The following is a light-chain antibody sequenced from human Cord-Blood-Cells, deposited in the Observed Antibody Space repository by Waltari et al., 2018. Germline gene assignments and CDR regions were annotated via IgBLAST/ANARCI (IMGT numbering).Light chain of an antibody. Sequence: QSVLTQPPSVSGAPGQRVTISCTGSSSNIGAGYDVHWYQQLPETAPKLLIYGNSNRPSGVPDLFSGSTSGTSASLAITGLQADDEADYYCQSYDSSLGGSVFGGGTKLTVL. V-gene: IGLV1-40*01. J-gene: IGLJ3*02. CDR2: GNS. CDR1: SSNIGAGYD. CDR3: QSYDSSLGGSV.